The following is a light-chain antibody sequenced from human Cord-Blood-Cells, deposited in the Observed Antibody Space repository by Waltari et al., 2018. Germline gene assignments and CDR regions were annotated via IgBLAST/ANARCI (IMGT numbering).Light chain of an antibody. CDR1: SPNIGAGYD. J-gene: IGLJ3*02. CDR2: GNR. CDR3: QSYDSSLSV. Sequence: QSVLTQPPSVSGAPGQRVTISCTGSSPNIGAGYDVHWYQQVPGTAPKLRVYGNRNRPSGVPDRCSGSKSGTSASLAITGLQAEDEADYYCQSYDSSLSVFGGGTKLTVL. V-gene: IGLV1-40*01.